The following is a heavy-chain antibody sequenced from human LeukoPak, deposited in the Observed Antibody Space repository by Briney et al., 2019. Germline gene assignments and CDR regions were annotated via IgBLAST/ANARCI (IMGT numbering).Heavy chain of an antibody. CDR1: GGSFSGYY. CDR2: INHSGST. J-gene: IGHJ6*03. D-gene: IGHD3-22*01. V-gene: IGHV4-34*01. CDR3: ARAYYYDSSGYYIPLDYMDV. Sequence: PSETLSLTCAVYGGSFSGYYWSWIRQPPGKGLEWMGEINHSGSTNYNPSLKSRVTISVDTSKNQFSLKLSSVTAADTAVYYCARAYYYDSSGYYIPLDYMDVWGKGTTVTVSS.